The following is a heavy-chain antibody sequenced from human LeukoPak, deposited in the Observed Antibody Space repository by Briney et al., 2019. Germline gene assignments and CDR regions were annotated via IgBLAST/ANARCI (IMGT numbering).Heavy chain of an antibody. J-gene: IGHJ4*02. Sequence: GGSLRLSCAASGFTFSSHWMHWVRHAPGKGLAWVSRISIDGSITSYADSVKGRFTISRDNAKNTVYLQMNSLRAEDTAVYYCSRPRSPVTSSPDYWGQGTLVTVPS. D-gene: IGHD6-13*01. CDR3: SRPRSPVTSSPDY. CDR1: GFTFSSHW. CDR2: ISIDGSIT. V-gene: IGHV3-74*01.